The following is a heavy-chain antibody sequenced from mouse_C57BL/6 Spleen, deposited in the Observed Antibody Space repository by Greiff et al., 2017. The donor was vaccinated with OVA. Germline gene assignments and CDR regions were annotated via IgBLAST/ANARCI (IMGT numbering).Heavy chain of an antibody. V-gene: IGHV2-5*01. CDR2: IWRGGST. J-gene: IGHJ1*03. Sequence: VKLVESGPGLVQPSQSLSITCTVSGFSLTSYGVHWVRQSPGKGLEWLGVIWRGGSTDYNAAFMSRLSITKDNSKSQVFFKMNSLQADDTAIYYCAKGGILYWYFDVWGTGTTVTVSS. CDR1: GFSLTSYG. D-gene: IGHD1-1*01. CDR3: AKGGILYWYFDV.